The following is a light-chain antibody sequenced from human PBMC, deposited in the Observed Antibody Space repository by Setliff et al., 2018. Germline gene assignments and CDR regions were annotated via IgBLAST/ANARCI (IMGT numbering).Light chain of an antibody. CDR2: GIS. V-gene: IGLV2-14*03. CDR1: SSDVGSYDL. Sequence: QSVLTQPASVSGSPGQSITISCSGTSSDVGSYDLVSWYQQHPGKAPKLIIYGISNRPSGVSSRFSGSKYGNTASLTISGLQTEDEADYYCTAYTSGTTYVFGTGTKVTVL. J-gene: IGLJ1*01. CDR3: TAYTSGTTYV.